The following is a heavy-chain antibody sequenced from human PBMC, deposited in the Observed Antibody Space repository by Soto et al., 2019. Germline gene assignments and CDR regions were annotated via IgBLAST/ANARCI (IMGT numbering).Heavy chain of an antibody. V-gene: IGHV3-23*01. CDR2: ISGSGGGT. J-gene: IGHJ4*02. CDR3: AKPDYGSGAYYNPSFDS. Sequence: GGSLRLSCAASGFTFSSYAMSWVRQAPGKGLEWVSVISGSGGGTYYADSVKGRFTISRDNSKNTLYLQMNSLRAEDTAVYYCAKPDYGSGAYYNPSFDSWGQGTLVTVSS. CDR1: GFTFSSYA. D-gene: IGHD3-10*01.